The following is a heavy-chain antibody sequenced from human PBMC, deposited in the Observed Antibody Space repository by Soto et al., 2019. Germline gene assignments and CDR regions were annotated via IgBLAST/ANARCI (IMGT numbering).Heavy chain of an antibody. Sequence: LSLTCTVSGGSISSYYWSWIRQPPGKGLEWIGYIYYSGSTNYNPSLKSRVTISVDTSKNQFSLKLSSVTAADTAVYYCARMVYATKSFYYYYYYGMDVWGQGTTVTVYS. J-gene: IGHJ6*02. D-gene: IGHD2-8*01. V-gene: IGHV4-59*01. CDR2: IYYSGST. CDR3: ARMVYATKSFYYYYYYGMDV. CDR1: GGSISSYY.